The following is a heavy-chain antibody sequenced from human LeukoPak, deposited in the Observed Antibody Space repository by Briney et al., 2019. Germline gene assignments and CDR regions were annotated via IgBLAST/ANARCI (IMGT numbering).Heavy chain of an antibody. CDR1: GFTVSSNF. CDR3: ARDGYGNNYMDV. J-gene: IGHJ6*03. CDR2: IYSGGTT. Sequence: GGSLRLSCAASGFTVSSNFMSWVRQAPGKGLEWVSVIYSGGTTYYADSVKGRFTISRDNSKNTLSLQINSLRAEDTAVYYCARDGYGNNYMDVWGKGTTVTVSS. V-gene: IGHV3-53*01. D-gene: IGHD1/OR15-1a*01.